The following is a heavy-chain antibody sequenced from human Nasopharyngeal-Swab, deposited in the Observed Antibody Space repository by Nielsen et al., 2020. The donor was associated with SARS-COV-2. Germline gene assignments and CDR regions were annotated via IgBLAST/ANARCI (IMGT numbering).Heavy chain of an antibody. J-gene: IGHJ4*02. D-gene: IGHD6-13*01. CDR1: GFSLRTSGVG. V-gene: IGHV2-5*02. Sequence: SGPTLVKPTQTLTLTCTFSGFSLRTSGVGVGWIRQPPGKALEWLALIYWDDDKRYSPSLKSRLTTTKDTSKNQVVLTMTNMDPVDTATYYCAHSSSTAYYFDYWGQGTLVTVSS. CDR2: IYWDDDK. CDR3: AHSSSTAYYFDY.